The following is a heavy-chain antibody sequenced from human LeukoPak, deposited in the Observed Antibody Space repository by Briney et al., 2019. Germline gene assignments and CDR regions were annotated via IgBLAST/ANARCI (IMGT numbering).Heavy chain of an antibody. CDR1: GFDFNNYN. J-gene: IGHJ4*02. CDR2: ITSSGTYI. D-gene: IGHD1-26*01. V-gene: IGHV3-21*01. Sequence: GGSLGLSCAASGFDFNNYNMNWVRQAPGKGLEWVSSITSSGTYIYYADSVKGRFTISRDNSKNTLYLQMNSLRAEDTAVYYCAKISGSYEGWRNYFDYWGQGTLVTVSS. CDR3: AKISGSYEGWRNYFDY.